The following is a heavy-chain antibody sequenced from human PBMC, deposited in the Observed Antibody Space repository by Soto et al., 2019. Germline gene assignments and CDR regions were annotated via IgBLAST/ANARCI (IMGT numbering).Heavy chain of an antibody. CDR2: IDPSDSYT. J-gene: IGHJ6*02. Sequence: GESLKISCKGSGYSFTSYWISWVRQMPGKGLEWMGRIDPSDSYTNYSPSFQGHVTISADKSISTAYLQWSSLKASDTAMYYCALSWDCSSTSCYSTYYYYGMDVWGQGTTVTVSS. D-gene: IGHD2-2*01. CDR1: GYSFTSYW. V-gene: IGHV5-10-1*01. CDR3: ALSWDCSSTSCYSTYYYYGMDV.